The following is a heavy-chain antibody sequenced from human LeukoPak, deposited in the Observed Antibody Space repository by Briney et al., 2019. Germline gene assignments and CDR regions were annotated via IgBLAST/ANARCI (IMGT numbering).Heavy chain of an antibody. V-gene: IGHV3-23*01. CDR1: GFTFSTYG. D-gene: IGHD5-12*01. CDR3: ARGNLDIVY. Sequence: AGGSLRLSCVASGFTFSTYGMSWVRQAPGKGLEWVSAISGSGGSTYYADSVKGRFTISRDNSKNTLYLQTNSLRAEDTAVYYCARGNLDIVYWGQGTLVTVSS. J-gene: IGHJ4*02. CDR2: ISGSGGST.